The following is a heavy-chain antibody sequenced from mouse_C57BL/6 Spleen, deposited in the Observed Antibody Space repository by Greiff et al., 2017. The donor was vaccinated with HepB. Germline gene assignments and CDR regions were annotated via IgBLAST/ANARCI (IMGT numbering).Heavy chain of an antibody. CDR1: GFNIKDDY. CDR2: IDSENGDT. V-gene: IGHV14-4*01. Sequence: VQLQQSGAELVRPGASVKLSCTASGFNIKDDYMHWVKQRPEQGLEWIGWIDSENGDTEYASKFQGKATITADTSSNTAYLQLSSLTSEDTAVYYCTRSKVFDYWGQGTTLTVSS. J-gene: IGHJ2*01. D-gene: IGHD2-5*01. CDR3: TRSKVFDY.